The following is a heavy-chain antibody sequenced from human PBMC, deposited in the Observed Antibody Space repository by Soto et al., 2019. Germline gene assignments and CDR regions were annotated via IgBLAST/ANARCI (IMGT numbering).Heavy chain of an antibody. CDR2: IAPNGDT. J-gene: IGHJ4*02. V-gene: IGHV3-23*01. CDR3: ATTNNGVYFD. CDR1: GLSLQNLA. Sequence: PGGSLRLSCTGSGLSLQNLAMTWVRQAPGTGLECVSAIAPNGDTYTVDSVKGRVTISRDNYKNTVYLHLNSLRVDDTAVYYCATTNNGVYFDWGQGTLVTVTS. D-gene: IGHD3-9*01.